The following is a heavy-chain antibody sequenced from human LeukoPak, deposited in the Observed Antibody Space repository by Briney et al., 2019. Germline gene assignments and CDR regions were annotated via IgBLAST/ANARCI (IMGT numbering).Heavy chain of an antibody. CDR3: ARDFTPEWFDIH. Sequence: GRSLRLSCVASGLAFSSYSMYWVRQAPGKGLEWVGVISYDGSDEYYTDSVKGRFTISRDNSKNTVYLQMNSLRADDTAVYYCARDFTPEWFDIHWGQGTLVTVS. V-gene: IGHV3-30*04. J-gene: IGHJ4*02. CDR2: ISYDGSDE. D-gene: IGHD3-3*01. CDR1: GLAFSSYS.